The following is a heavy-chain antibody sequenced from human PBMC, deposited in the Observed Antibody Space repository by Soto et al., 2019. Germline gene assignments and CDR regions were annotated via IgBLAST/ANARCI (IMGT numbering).Heavy chain of an antibody. D-gene: IGHD1-7*01. V-gene: IGHV4-59*01. J-gene: IGHJ6*02. CDR2: IYYSGCT. CDR3: ARLNYAGDYYYGMDV. CDR1: GGSISSYY. Sequence: SETLSLTCSVSGGSISSYYWSWNQQPPRKGLEWIGYIYYSGCTNSTLSLKSRVTISVDTSKNQFSLKLSSVTAADTAVYYCARLNYAGDYYYGMDVWGQGTTVTVSS.